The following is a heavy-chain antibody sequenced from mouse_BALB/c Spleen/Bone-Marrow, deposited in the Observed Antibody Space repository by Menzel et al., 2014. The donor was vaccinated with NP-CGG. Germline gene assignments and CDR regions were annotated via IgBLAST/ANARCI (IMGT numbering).Heavy chain of an antibody. J-gene: IGHJ4*01. Sequence: VQLQQSGAELVKPGASVRLSCTASGFNIKDTYMHWVKQRPEQGLEWIGRIDPANGNTKYDPKFQGKATITADTSSNTAYLQLSSRTSEDTAVYYCARWLLPYGLDYWGQGTSVTVSS. CDR2: IDPANGNT. V-gene: IGHV14-3*02. CDR3: ARWLLPYGLDY. CDR1: GFNIKDTY. D-gene: IGHD2-3*01.